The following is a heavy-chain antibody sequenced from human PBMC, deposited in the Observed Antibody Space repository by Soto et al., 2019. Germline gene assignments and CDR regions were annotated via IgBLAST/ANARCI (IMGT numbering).Heavy chain of an antibody. CDR2: VKQDGSVK. CDR1: GFIFTNYW. V-gene: IGHV3-7*03. CDR3: TSATSSRGAPCGFMKD. Sequence: EVQLVESGGDLVQPGGSLRLACAASGFIFTNYWMSWVRQAPGKGLEWVANVKQDGSVKRYVDSGKRRFTIPRDNDKNSVYLPMNSLKVDDTAGYYCTSATSSRGAPCGFMKDWGQGNRVTVSS. J-gene: IGHJ4*02. D-gene: IGHD2-21*01.